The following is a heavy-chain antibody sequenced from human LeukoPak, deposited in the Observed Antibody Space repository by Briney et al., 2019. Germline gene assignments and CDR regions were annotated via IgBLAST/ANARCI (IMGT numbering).Heavy chain of an antibody. V-gene: IGHV4-39*01. CDR3: ARQVSDYFYYYIDV. CDR1: GRSIRRSSYY. CDR2: IYYSGTT. J-gene: IGHJ6*03. Sequence: SETLSVTSSVSGRSIRRSSYYWNWIRQPPGKGLEWVGSIYYSGTTYYNSSLKSRVTISEDTSKNRFSLMLTSVTAADTAVYYCARQVSDYFYYYIDVWGEGTTVIVSS.